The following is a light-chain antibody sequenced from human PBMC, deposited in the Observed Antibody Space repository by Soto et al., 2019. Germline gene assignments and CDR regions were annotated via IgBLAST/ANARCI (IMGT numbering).Light chain of an antibody. Sequence: QSVLTQPPSVSGAPGQRVTISCTGSSSNIGAGYDVNWYQQLPGTAPKFPIFGNSNRPSGVPDRFSGSKSGTSASLAITGLQAEDEADYYCQSYDSSLSGYVFGTGTKLTVL. CDR3: QSYDSSLSGYV. J-gene: IGLJ1*01. V-gene: IGLV1-40*01. CDR2: GNS. CDR1: SSNIGAGYD.